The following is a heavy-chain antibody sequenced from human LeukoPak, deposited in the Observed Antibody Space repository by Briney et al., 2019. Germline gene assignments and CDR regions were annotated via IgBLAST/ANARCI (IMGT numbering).Heavy chain of an antibody. Sequence: GGSLRLSCAASGFTFSSYAMHWVRQAPGKGLEWVAVISYDGSNKYYADSVKGRFTISRDNSKNTLYLQMNSLRAEDTAVYYCSRGGSAMDYFDYWGQGTLVTVSS. J-gene: IGHJ4*02. CDR2: ISYDGSNK. D-gene: IGHD5-18*01. V-gene: IGHV3-30*04. CDR3: SRGGSAMDYFDY. CDR1: GFTFSSYA.